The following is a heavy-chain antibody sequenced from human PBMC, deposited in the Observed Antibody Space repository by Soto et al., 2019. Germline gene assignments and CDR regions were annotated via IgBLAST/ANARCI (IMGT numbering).Heavy chain of an antibody. D-gene: IGHD6-19*01. CDR3: ARPYSTGWNDAFDI. V-gene: IGHV5-51*01. CDR2: IYPGDSHT. CDR1: GYSFTRYW. Sequence: PGESLKISCKGSGYSFTRYWIAWVRQMPGKGLEWMGTIYPGDSHTIYSPSFQGQVSISADKSISIVYLQWSTLKASDTAIYYCARPYSTGWNDAFDIWGQGAMVTVSS. J-gene: IGHJ3*02.